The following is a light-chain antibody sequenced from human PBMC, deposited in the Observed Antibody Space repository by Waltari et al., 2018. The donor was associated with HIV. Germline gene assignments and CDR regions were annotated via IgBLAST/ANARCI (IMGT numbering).Light chain of an antibody. CDR2: RSH. CDR1: NSDIGLNT. V-gene: IGLV1-44*01. J-gene: IGLJ3*02. CDR3: SAWDDTLHVV. Sequence: QSVLTQPPSVSALPGQTVTISCSGSNSDIGLNTVHWYQQFPGRAPKLVAYRSHQRPSGVPYRFSGSKSGTSASLAINGVQAEDEATYFCSAWDDTLHVVFGGGTKLTVL.